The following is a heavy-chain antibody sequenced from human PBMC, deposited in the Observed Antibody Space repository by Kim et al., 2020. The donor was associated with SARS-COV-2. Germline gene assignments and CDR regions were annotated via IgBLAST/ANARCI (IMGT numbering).Heavy chain of an antibody. CDR2: IRSKAYGERA. Sequence: GGSLRLSCAASGFTFGDYGMSWFRQAPGKGLEWVGVIRSKAYGERAEYAASVKDRFSFSRDDSKSIAYLQMNTLKTEDTAVYYCTRTDGSGSYNYYGMDVWGQGTTVTVSS. V-gene: IGHV3-49*03. D-gene: IGHD3-10*01. CDR3: TRTDGSGSYNYYGMDV. CDR1: GFTFGDYG. J-gene: IGHJ6*02.